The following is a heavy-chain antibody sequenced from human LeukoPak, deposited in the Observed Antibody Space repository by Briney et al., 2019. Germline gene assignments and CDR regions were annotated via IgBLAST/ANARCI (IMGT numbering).Heavy chain of an antibody. CDR2: ISSSSRNT. CDR1: GFTFSTYS. V-gene: IGHV3-21*01. J-gene: IGHJ3*02. Sequence: GGSLRLSCAVSGFTFSTYSMTWVRQAPGKGLEWVSSISSSSRNTYYTDSVKGRFTISRDNAKHSLYLQMNSLRAEDTAVYYCARVKLGGSAFDIWGQGTMVTVSS. CDR3: ARVKLGGSAFDI. D-gene: IGHD1-26*01.